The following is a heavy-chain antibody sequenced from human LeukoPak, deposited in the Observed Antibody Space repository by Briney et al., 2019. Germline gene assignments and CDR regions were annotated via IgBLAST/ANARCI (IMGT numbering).Heavy chain of an antibody. V-gene: IGHV3-30*02. Sequence: PGGSLRLSCAASGFTFSSYGMHWVRQAPGKGLEWVAFIRYDGSNKYYADSVKGRFTISRDNSKNTLYLQMNSLRAEDTAVYYCARPEYSSSSYHFDYWGQGTLVTVSS. CDR1: GFTFSSYG. J-gene: IGHJ4*02. CDR2: IRYDGSNK. D-gene: IGHD6-6*01. CDR3: ARPEYSSSSYHFDY.